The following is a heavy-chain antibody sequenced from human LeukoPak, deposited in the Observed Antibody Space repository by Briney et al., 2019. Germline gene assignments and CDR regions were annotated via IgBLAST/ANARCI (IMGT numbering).Heavy chain of an antibody. Sequence: GGSLRLSCAASGFTFSSSDMHWVRQPTGEGLEWVSAIGTIGDTYYPGSVKGRFTISRENAKNTLYLQMNSLRAGDTAVYYCARDWYDNSDAFDIWGQGTMVTVSS. CDR3: ARDWYDNSDAFDI. CDR1: GFTFSSSD. J-gene: IGHJ3*02. V-gene: IGHV3-13*01. CDR2: IGTIGDT. D-gene: IGHD3-9*01.